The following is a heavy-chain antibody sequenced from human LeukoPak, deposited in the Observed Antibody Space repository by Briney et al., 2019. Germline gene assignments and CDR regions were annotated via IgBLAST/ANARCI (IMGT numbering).Heavy chain of an antibody. CDR2: ISNSGGTT. CDR3: AKATGYLL. J-gene: IGHJ4*02. Sequence: GRSLRLSCTASGFTFGDYAMSWVRQAPGKGLEWVSTISNSGGTTYYADSVKGRFTISRDDSENTLYLQMNSLRAEDTAVYYCAKATGYLLWGQGTLVTVSS. D-gene: IGHD1-14*01. V-gene: IGHV3-23*01. CDR1: GFTFGDYA.